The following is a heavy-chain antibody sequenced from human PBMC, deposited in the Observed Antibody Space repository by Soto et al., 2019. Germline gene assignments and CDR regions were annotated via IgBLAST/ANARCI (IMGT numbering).Heavy chain of an antibody. J-gene: IGHJ4*02. V-gene: IGHV1-69*13. CDR3: AYERATITGSYYFDY. D-gene: IGHD5-12*01. CDR1: GGTFGSYA. Sequence: GASVKVSCKASGGTFGSYAISWVRQAPGQGLEWMGGIIPIFGTANYAQKFQGRVTITADESTSTAYMELSSLRSEDTAVYYCAYERATITGSYYFDYWGQGTLVTVSS. CDR2: IIPIFGTA.